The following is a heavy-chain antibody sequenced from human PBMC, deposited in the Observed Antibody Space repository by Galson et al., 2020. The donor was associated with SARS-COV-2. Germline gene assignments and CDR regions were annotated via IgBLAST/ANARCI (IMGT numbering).Heavy chain of an antibody. CDR2: IKEDGSEE. J-gene: IGHJ5*02. D-gene: IGHD2-2*01. Sequence: QLGESLKISCAASGFSFGSSWMTWVRQAPGKGLEWVANIKEDGSEESYVDSVKGRFTISRDNAKNSLFLQMNSLRVEDTALYYCAKLQCSSPSCYDNWFDPWGPGTLVNVSS. CDR1: GFSFGSSW. CDR3: AKLQCSSPSCYDNWFDP. V-gene: IGHV3-7*01.